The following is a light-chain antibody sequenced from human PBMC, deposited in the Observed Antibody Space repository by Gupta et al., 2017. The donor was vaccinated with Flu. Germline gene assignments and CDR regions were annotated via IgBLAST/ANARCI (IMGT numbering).Light chain of an antibody. V-gene: IGLV1-51*01. J-gene: IGLJ3*02. Sequence: SVNNGSNYVSWDQQLPQTAPKLLIYDNNHRPSGIPDRFSGSKSGTSATLGITGLQTGDEADYYCGAWDNILNVWVFGGGTKLTVL. CDR1: SVNNGSNY. CDR2: DNN. CDR3: GAWDNILNVWV.